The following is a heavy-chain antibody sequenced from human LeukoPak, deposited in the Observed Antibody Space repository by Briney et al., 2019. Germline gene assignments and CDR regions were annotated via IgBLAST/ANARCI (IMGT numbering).Heavy chain of an antibody. J-gene: IGHJ6*02. CDR1: GFXFDDYA. CDR3: AKDMFAGGGYEGAYYYGMDV. CDR2: ISGDGGST. Sequence: GGSLRLSCAASGFXFDDYAIHWVRQAPGKGLEWVSLISGDGGSTYYADSVKGRFTISRDNSKNSLYLQMNSLRTEDTALYYCAKDMFAGGGYEGAYYYGMDVWGQGTTVTVSS. D-gene: IGHD2-15*01. V-gene: IGHV3-43*02.